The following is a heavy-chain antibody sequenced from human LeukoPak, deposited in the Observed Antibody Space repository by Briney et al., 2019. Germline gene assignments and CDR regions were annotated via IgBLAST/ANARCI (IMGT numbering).Heavy chain of an antibody. J-gene: IGHJ6*02. CDR2: IYYSGST. CDR3: ARGDSGWYRYYYYGMDV. V-gene: IGHV4-59*01. D-gene: IGHD6-19*01. Sequence: SETLSLTCTVSGGSISSYYWSWIRQPPGKGLEWIGYIYYSGSTNYNPSLKSRVTISVDTSKNQFSLKLSSVTAADTAVYYCARGDSGWYRYYYYGMDVWGQGTTVTVSS. CDR1: GGSISSYY.